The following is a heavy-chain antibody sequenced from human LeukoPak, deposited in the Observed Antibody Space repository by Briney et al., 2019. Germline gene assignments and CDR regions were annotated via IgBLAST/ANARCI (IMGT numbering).Heavy chain of an antibody. Sequence: SETLSLTCTVSGGSISSYYWSWIRQPPGKGLEWIGYIYYSGTTNYNPSLKSRVTISVDTSKNQFSLKLSSVTAADMAVYYCARGPALYYHDSSGYYFDYWGQGTLVTVSS. D-gene: IGHD3-22*01. V-gene: IGHV4-59*01. CDR3: ARGPALYYHDSSGYYFDY. CDR2: IYYSGTT. CDR1: GGSISSYY. J-gene: IGHJ4*02.